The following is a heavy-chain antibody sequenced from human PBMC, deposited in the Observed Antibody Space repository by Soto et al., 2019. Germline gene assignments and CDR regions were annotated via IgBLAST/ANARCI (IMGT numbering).Heavy chain of an antibody. D-gene: IGHD1-1*01. CDR3: ARDCDWNLDA. Sequence: VESGGGVFQSGGSLRLSCASSGFTASNFWMHWVRQAPGEGLVWVARINGDGSSRTYADSMKGRLTISRDNAKNMVFLDVKSLRGEDTAVYYCARDCDWNLDAWGRGTLVTVSS. CDR1: GFTASNFW. CDR2: INGDGSSR. J-gene: IGHJ2*01. V-gene: IGHV3-74*03.